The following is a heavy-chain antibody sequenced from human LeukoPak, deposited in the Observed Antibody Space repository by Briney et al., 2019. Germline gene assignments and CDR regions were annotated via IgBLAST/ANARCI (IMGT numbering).Heavy chain of an antibody. CDR2: ISGSGGST. CDR3: ANSYSSSWYFGNYFDY. D-gene: IGHD6-13*01. V-gene: IGHV3-23*01. Sequence: SGGSLRLSCAASGFTFSSYAMSWVRQAPGKGLEWVSAISGSGGSTYYADSVKGRFTISRDNSKNTLYLQMNSLRAEDTAVYYCANSYSSSWYFGNYFDYWGQGTLVTVSS. J-gene: IGHJ4*02. CDR1: GFTFSSYA.